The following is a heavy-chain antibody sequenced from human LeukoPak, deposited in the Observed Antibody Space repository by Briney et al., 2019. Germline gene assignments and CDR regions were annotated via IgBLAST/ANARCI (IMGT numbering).Heavy chain of an antibody. Sequence: PSETLSLTCTVSGGSISSYYWSWIRQPPGKGLEWIGYIYYSGSTNYNPSLKSRVTISVDTSKNQFSLKLSSVTAADTAVYYCARLRHYYDSNYFDYWGQGTLVTVSS. D-gene: IGHD3-22*01. CDR3: ARLRHYYDSNYFDY. CDR1: GGSISSYY. J-gene: IGHJ4*02. V-gene: IGHV4-59*08. CDR2: IYYSGST.